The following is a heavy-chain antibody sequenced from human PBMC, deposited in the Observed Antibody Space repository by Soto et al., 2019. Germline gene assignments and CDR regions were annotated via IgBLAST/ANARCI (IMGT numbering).Heavy chain of an antibody. D-gene: IGHD2-2*02. V-gene: IGHV1-2*04. CDR1: GYTFTGYY. J-gene: IGHJ6*02. CDR2: INPNSGGT. CDR3: ARGPIWPLYYYYGMDV. Sequence: ASVKVSCKASGYTFTGYYMHWVRQAPGQGLEWMGWINPNSGGTNYAQKFQGWVTMTRDTSISTAYMELSRLRSDDTAVYYCARGPIWPLYYYYGMDVWGQGTTVTVSS.